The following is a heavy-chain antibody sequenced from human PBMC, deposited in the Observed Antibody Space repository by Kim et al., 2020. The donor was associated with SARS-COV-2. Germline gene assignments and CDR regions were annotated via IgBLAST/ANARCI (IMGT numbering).Heavy chain of an antibody. CDR2: SGTTK. D-gene: IGHD6-13*01. CDR3: ANPRQPDY. V-gene: IGHV3-23*01. Sequence: SGTTKTYADSVEGQFTVSRDNSKNTLYLQMSRLRAEDTAIYYCANPRQPDYWGQGTLVTVSS. J-gene: IGHJ4*02.